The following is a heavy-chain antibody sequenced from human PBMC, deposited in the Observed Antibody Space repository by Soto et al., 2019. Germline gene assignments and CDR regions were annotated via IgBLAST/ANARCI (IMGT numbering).Heavy chain of an antibody. CDR2: IYYSGTS. J-gene: IGHJ5*02. V-gene: IGHV4-59*12. CDR1: GDSISSYY. D-gene: IGHD1-1*01. CDR3: VRDGTKNLRDWFDP. Sequence: PSETLSLTCTVSGDSISSYYWSWIRQPPGKGLEWIGYIYYSGTSKYNPSLKSRITISVDMSKKQFSLTLRSVTAADTAMYYCVRDGTKNLRDWFDPWGQGILVTVSS.